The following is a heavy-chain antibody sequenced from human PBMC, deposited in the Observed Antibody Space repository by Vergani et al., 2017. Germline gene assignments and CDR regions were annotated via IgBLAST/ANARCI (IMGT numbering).Heavy chain of an antibody. CDR2: INVGNGNT. Sequence: QVQLVQSGAEVKKPGASVRVSCWASGYTFDTYAMHWLRQAPGQRLEWMGWINVGNGNTKYSQKFQGRVTITRATAASTAYMELSSLRSEDTAVYYCARVKYYFDSSGPGFDYWGQGALVTVSS. CDR1: GYTFDTYA. CDR3: ARVKYYFDSSGPGFDY. D-gene: IGHD3-22*01. V-gene: IGHV1-3*01. J-gene: IGHJ4*02.